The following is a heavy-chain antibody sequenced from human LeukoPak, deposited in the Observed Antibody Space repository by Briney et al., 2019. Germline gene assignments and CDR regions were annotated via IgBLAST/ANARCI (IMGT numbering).Heavy chain of an antibody. CDR2: INHSGST. Sequence: KPSETLSLTCAVYGGSFSGYYWSWIRQPPGKGLEWIGEINHSGSTNYNPSLKSRVTISVDTSKNQFSLKLSSVTAADTAVYYCARAMGYSYGSVLDYWGQGTLVTVSS. D-gene: IGHD5-18*01. CDR3: ARAMGYSYGSVLDY. J-gene: IGHJ4*02. V-gene: IGHV4-34*01. CDR1: GGSFSGYY.